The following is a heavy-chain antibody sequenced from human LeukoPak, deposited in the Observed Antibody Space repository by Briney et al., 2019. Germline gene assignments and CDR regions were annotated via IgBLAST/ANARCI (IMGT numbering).Heavy chain of an antibody. CDR3: ARSFGKIFGVVMYNWFDP. J-gene: IGHJ5*02. D-gene: IGHD3-3*01. CDR2: IYYSGST. V-gene: IGHV4-59*12. CDR1: GGSISSYY. Sequence: PSETLSLTCTVSGGSISSYYWSWIRQPPGKGLEWIGYIYYSGSTYYNPSLKSRVTISVDTSKNQFSLKLSSVTAADTAVYYCARSFGKIFGVVMYNWFDPWGQGTLVTVSS.